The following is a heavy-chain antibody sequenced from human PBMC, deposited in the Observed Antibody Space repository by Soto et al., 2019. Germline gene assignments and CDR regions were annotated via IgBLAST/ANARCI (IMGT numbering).Heavy chain of an antibody. CDR2: MNPNSGNT. D-gene: IGHD2-15*01. Sequence: QVQLVQSGAEVKKPGASVQVSCKASGYTFTSYDINWVRQATGQGLEWMGWMNPNSGNTAYAQKFQGRVTMTRNTSISTAYMELSSLRSEDTAVYYCARGGSRYCSGGSCYYAFDIWGQGTMVTVSS. CDR3: ARGGSRYCSGGSCYYAFDI. J-gene: IGHJ3*02. V-gene: IGHV1-8*01. CDR1: GYTFTSYD.